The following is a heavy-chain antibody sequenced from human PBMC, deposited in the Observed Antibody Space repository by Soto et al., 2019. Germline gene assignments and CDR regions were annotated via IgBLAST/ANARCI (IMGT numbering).Heavy chain of an antibody. V-gene: IGHV1-18*04. CDR3: ARASDGYRSGWYVGYFDY. Sequence: AAVKVSCKASGYTCTSFGISWVRQAPGQGLEWMGWIRAYNDYTNYAQKFQGRVTITTDTSTSTAYMELRSLISDDTAVYYCARASDGYRSGWYVGYFDYWGQGTLVPVSS. J-gene: IGHJ4*02. CDR2: IRAYNDYT. D-gene: IGHD6-19*01. CDR1: GYTCTSFG.